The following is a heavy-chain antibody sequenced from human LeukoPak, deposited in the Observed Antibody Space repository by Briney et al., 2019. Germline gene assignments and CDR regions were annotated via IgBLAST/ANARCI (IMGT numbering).Heavy chain of an antibody. CDR3: ARHTRPGYGGSENAFDI. J-gene: IGHJ3*02. D-gene: IGHD5-12*01. CDR1: GDSINSRRYY. Sequence: SETLSLTCTVSGDSINSRRYYWDWTPQPPGKGLEWIGNLYYGGDTPHNPSLKSRVTISADTSNNQFSLTLRSVTATDTAVYYCARHTRPGYGGSENAFDIWGQGTMVTVSS. V-gene: IGHV4-39*01. CDR2: LYYGGDT.